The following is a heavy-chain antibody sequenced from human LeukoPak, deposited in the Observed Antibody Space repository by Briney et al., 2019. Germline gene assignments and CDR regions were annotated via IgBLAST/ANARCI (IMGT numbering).Heavy chain of an antibody. V-gene: IGHV4-39*07. CDR1: GGSVTSGIYH. D-gene: IGHD3-16*01. CDR2: VYFDGGT. CDR3: ARDHYYDGRGRFDP. J-gene: IGHJ5*02. Sequence: PSETLSLTCTVSGGSVTSGIYHWGWIRQSPGKGLEWIGSVYFDGGTHYNPSLQSRVTVSIDTSKNPFSLRLSSVTAADTALYYCARDHYYDGRGRFDPWGQGTLVTVSS.